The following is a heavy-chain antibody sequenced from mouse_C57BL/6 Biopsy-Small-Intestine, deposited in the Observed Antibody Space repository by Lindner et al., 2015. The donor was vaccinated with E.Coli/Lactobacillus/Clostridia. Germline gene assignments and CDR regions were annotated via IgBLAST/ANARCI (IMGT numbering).Heavy chain of an antibody. V-gene: IGHV5-4*01. D-gene: IGHD2-5*01. Sequence: VQLQESGGGLVRPGGSLKLSCAASGFTFSSHAMSWIRQTPEKQLEWVATITDGGSYSYYPDNLKGRFTISRDNAKNNLYLQMSHLKSEDTAMYYCVRAFYSNYGAMGYWGQGTSVTVSS. CDR1: GFTFSSHA. CDR2: ITDGGSYS. J-gene: IGHJ4*01. CDR3: VRAFYSNYGAMGY.